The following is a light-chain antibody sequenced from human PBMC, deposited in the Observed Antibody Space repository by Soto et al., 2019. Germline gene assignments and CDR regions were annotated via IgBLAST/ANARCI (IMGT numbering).Light chain of an antibody. CDR2: GAS. CDR1: QRVSSSY. V-gene: IGKV3-20*01. J-gene: IGKJ4*01. CDR3: QQYGSSPPVT. Sequence: EIVLTQSPGTLSLSPGERATLSCRASQRVSSSYLAWYQQKPGQAPRLLIYGASSRATGIPDRFSGSGSGTVFTLTISRLEPEDFAVYYCQQYGSSPPVTFGGGTKVEIK.